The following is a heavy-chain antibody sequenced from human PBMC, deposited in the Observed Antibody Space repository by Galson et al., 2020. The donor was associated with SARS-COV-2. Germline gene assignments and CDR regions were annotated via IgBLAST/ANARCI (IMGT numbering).Heavy chain of an antibody. CDR3: ARDGTGIAGAFDI. CDR2: IYYSGST. D-gene: IGHD6-13*01. J-gene: IGHJ3*02. V-gene: IGHV4-59*01. Sequence: SETLSLTCTVSGGSISSYYWSWIRQPPGKGLEWIGYIYYSGSTNYNPSLKSRVTISVDTSKNQFSLKLSSVTAADTAVYYCARDGTGIAGAFDIWGQGTMVTVSS. CDR1: GGSISSYY.